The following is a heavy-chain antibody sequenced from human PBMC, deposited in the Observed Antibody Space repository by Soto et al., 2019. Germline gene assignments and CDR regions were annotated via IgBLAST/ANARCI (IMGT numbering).Heavy chain of an antibody. CDR2: ISTSKGNT. V-gene: IGHV1-18*01. J-gene: IGHJ4*02. Sequence: QVQLVQSGPEVKKPGASVKVSCKTSGYTFTSYGIAWVRQAPGQGLEWMGWISTSKGNTNYAQKFQGRVTMTTDTSTSTGYMELGSLRSDDTAVYYCATRSPAFDYWGQGTLVTVSS. CDR3: ATRSPAFDY. CDR1: GYTFTSYG.